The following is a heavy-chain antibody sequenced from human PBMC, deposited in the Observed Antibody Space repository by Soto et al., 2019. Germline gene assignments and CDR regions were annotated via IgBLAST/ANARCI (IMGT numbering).Heavy chain of an antibody. CDR1: GGSISSSSYY. Sequence: SETLSLTCTVSGGSISSSSYYWGWIRQPPGKGLEWIGSIYYSGSTYYNPSLKSRVTISVDTSKNQFSLKLSSVTAADTAVYYCARRRGTAAIHNWFDPWGQGTLVTVSS. D-gene: IGHD2-2*01. V-gene: IGHV4-39*01. CDR3: ARRRGTAAIHNWFDP. CDR2: IYYSGST. J-gene: IGHJ5*02.